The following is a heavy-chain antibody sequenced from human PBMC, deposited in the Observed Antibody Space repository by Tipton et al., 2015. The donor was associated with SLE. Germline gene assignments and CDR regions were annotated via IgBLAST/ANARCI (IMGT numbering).Heavy chain of an antibody. J-gene: IGHJ4*02. Sequence: SGFTFSSYGMHWVRQAPGKGLEWVAFIRYDGSNKYYADSVKGRFTISRDNSKNTLYLQMNSLRAEDTAVYYCAKDSSSWDYYFDYWGQGTLVTVSS. CDR3: AKDSSSWDYYFDY. CDR1: GFTFSSYG. D-gene: IGHD6-13*01. CDR2: IRYDGSNK. V-gene: IGHV3-30*02.